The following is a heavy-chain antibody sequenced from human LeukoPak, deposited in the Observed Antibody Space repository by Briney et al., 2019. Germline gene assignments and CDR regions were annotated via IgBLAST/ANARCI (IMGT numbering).Heavy chain of an antibody. V-gene: IGHV4-61*02. CDR3: ARLGHPNWFDP. CDR1: GGSISSGSYY. J-gene: IGHJ5*02. D-gene: IGHD7-27*01. CDR2: IYTSGST. Sequence: SETLSLTCTVSGGSISSGSYYWSWIRQPAGKGLEWIGRIYTSGSTNYNPSLKSRVTISVDTSKNQFSLKLSSVTAADTAVYYCARLGHPNWFDPWGQGTLVTVSS.